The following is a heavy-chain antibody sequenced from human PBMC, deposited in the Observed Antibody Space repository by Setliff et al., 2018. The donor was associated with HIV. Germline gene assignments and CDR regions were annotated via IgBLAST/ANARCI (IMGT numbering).Heavy chain of an antibody. V-gene: IGHV3-20*04. Sequence: GESLKISCAASGFRFDDYGMSWVRQAPGKGLDWVSGINWNGGSTGYADSVKGRFSISRDNAKNSLYLQMNSLRAEDTAVYYCATGGGTGIYDRWGQGTQVTVSS. J-gene: IGHJ5*02. CDR2: INWNGGST. CDR3: ATGGGTGIYDR. D-gene: IGHD3-10*01. CDR1: GFRFDDYG.